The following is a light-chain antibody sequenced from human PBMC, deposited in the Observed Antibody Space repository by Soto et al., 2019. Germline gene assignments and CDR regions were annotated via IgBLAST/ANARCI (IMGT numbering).Light chain of an antibody. CDR2: EVS. CDR1: SSDVGRYNR. J-gene: IGLJ2*01. V-gene: IGLV2-18*02. CDR3: SSYTTRSTLV. Sequence: QSALTQPPSVSGSPGQSVTISCTGTSSDVGRYNRVSWYQQPPGTAPKLMIYEVSNRPSGVTDRFSGSKSGNTASLTISGLQAEDEADYYCSSYTTRSTLVFGGGTKLTVL.